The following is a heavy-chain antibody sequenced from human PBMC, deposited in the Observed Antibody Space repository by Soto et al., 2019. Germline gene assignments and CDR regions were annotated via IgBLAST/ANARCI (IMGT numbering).Heavy chain of an antibody. Sequence: GGSLRLSCAASGFTVSSNYMSWVRQAPGKGLEWVSVIYSGGSTYYADSVKGRFTISRDNSKNTLYLQMNSLRAEDTAVYYCARTQDNWNYQFDYWGQGTLVTSPQ. CDR1: GFTVSSNY. CDR3: ARTQDNWNYQFDY. CDR2: IYSGGST. J-gene: IGHJ4*02. D-gene: IGHD1-7*01. V-gene: IGHV3-53*01.